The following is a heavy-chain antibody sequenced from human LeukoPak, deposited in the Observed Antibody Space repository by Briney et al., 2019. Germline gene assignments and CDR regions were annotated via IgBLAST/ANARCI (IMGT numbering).Heavy chain of an antibody. CDR1: GYTLTGYH. CDR2: INPNSGGI. J-gene: IGHJ4*02. V-gene: IGHV1-2*06. D-gene: IGHD3-22*01. Sequence: ASVKVSCKASGYTLTGYHMHWVRQAPGQGLEWMGRINPNSGGINYARKFQGRVTMTRDTSISTAYMELSRLRSDDTAVYYCAREGHSYDSSGYYSFDYWGQGTLVTVSS. CDR3: AREGHSYDSSGYYSFDY.